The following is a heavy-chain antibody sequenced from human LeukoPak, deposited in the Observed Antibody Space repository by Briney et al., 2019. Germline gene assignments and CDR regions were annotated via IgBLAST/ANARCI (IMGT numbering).Heavy chain of an antibody. D-gene: IGHD2-15*01. V-gene: IGHV4-34*01. CDR2: ISHSGST. CDR1: GGSFSGYY. CDR3: ARGGSRIVVVVAARKPHYFDY. J-gene: IGHJ4*02. Sequence: SETLSLTXAVYGGSFSGYYWSWIRQPPGKGMEWIGEISHSGSTNYNPSLKSRVTISVDTSKNQFSLKLSSVTAADTAVYYCARGGSRIVVVVAARKPHYFDYWGQGTLVTVSS.